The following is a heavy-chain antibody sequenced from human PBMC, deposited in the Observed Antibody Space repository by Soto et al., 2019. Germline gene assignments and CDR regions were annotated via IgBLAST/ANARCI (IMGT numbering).Heavy chain of an antibody. CDR2: ISSSSSYI. J-gene: IGHJ6*02. Sequence: GGSLRLSCAASGFTFSSYSMNWVRQAPGKGLEWVSSISSSSSYIYYADSVKGRLTISRDNAKNSLYLQMNSLRAEDTAVYYCARDTRRGSFWSGYYYYGMDVWGQGTTVTVSS. CDR3: ARDTRRGSFWSGYYYYGMDV. CDR1: GFTFSSYS. D-gene: IGHD3-3*01. V-gene: IGHV3-21*01.